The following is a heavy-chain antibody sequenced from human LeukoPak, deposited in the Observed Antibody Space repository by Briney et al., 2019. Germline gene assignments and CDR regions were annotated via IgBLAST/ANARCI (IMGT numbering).Heavy chain of an antibody. V-gene: IGHV3-11*05. CDR2: ISSSSSYT. CDR3: ARDLYIDIISAFDI. J-gene: IGHJ3*02. D-gene: IGHD2-15*01. Sequence: PTLSCAPSGFTFSDYYMSCRPQSPGPELEAVSYISSSSSYTNYEDSVKGRFTISRDNAKTSLYLQMNSLRAEDTAVYYCARDLYIDIISAFDIWGQGTMVTVSS. CDR1: GFTFSDYY.